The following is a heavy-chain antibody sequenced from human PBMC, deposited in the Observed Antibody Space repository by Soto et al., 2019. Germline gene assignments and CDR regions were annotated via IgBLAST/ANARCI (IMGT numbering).Heavy chain of an antibody. V-gene: IGHV3-30-3*01. J-gene: IGHJ4*02. Sequence: QVQLVESGGGVVQPGRSLRLSCAASGFTFSSYAMHWVRQAPGKGLEWVAVISYDGSNKYYADSVKGRFTISRDNSKNTLYLQMNSLRAEVTAVYYCARVGYSYGYSSAIDYWGQGTLVTVSS. CDR2: ISYDGSNK. D-gene: IGHD5-18*01. CDR3: ARVGYSYGYSSAIDY. CDR1: GFTFSSYA.